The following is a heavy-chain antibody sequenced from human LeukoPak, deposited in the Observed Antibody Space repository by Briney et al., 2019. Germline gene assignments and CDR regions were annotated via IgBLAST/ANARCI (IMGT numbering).Heavy chain of an antibody. CDR2: INPNSGGT. CDR1: GYTFTGYY. CDR3: ARITRAAAENDP. J-gene: IGHJ5*02. Sequence: ASVKVSCKASGYTFTGYYMHWVRQAPGQGLEWMGWINPNSGGTNYAQKFQGRVTMTRGTSISTAYMELSRLRSDDTAVYYCARITRAAAENDPWGQGTLVTVSS. D-gene: IGHD6-13*01. V-gene: IGHV1-2*02.